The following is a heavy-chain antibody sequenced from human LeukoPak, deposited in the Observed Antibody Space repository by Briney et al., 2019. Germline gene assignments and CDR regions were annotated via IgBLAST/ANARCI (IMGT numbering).Heavy chain of an antibody. V-gene: IGHV4-34*01. CDR3: ARVRRPYRPDY. Sequence: SETLSLTCAVYGGSFSGYYWSWIRQPPGKGLEWIGEMNHSGSTNYNPSLKSRVTISVDTSNNQFSLKLSSVTAADTVVYNCARVRRPYRPDYWGQGTLVTVSS. CDR2: MNHSGST. D-gene: IGHD5-18*01. CDR1: GGSFSGYY. J-gene: IGHJ4*02.